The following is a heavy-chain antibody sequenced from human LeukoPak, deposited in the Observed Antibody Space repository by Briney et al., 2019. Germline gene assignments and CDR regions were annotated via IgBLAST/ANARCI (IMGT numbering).Heavy chain of an antibody. J-gene: IGHJ4*02. D-gene: IGHD2-21*02. V-gene: IGHV5-51*01. Sequence: GESLQISCKGSGYSFTNYWIGWVRQMPGKGLEWMGIIYPGDSDTRYSPSFQGQVTISADKSTSTAYLQWSSLKASDTAMYYCTRRDCGGDCPSYDYWGQGTLVTVSS. CDR2: IYPGDSDT. CDR3: TRRDCGGDCPSYDY. CDR1: GYSFTNYW.